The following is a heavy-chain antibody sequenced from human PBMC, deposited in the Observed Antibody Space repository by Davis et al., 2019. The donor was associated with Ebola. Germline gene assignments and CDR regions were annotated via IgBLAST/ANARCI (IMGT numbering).Heavy chain of an antibody. V-gene: IGHV3-23*01. J-gene: IGHJ4*02. CDR2: ISGSGGST. CDR1: GFTFSDYY. D-gene: IGHD2-15*01. Sequence: GESLKISCAASGFTFSDYYMSWVRQAPGKGLEWVSGISGSGGSTYYADSVEGRFTISRDNSKRTVYLQLNSLRAEDTAVYYCARETTRGSEYCSGGSCFPIWGQGTLVTVSS. CDR3: ARETTRGSEYCSGGSCFPI.